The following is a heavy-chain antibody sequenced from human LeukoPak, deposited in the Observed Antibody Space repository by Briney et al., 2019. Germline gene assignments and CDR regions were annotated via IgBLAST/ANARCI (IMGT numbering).Heavy chain of an antibody. Sequence: GASVTVSCKASGGTFSSYAISWVRQAPGQGLEWMGGIIPIFGTANYAQKFQGRVTITADESTSTAYMELSSLRSEDTAVYYCARGIAAAGTVWDYWGQGTLVTVSS. CDR1: GGTFSSYA. CDR2: IIPIFGTA. J-gene: IGHJ4*02. CDR3: ARGIAAAGTVWDY. D-gene: IGHD6-13*01. V-gene: IGHV1-69*13.